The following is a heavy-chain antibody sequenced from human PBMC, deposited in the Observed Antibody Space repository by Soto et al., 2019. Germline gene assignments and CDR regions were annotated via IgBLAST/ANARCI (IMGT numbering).Heavy chain of an antibody. J-gene: IGHJ4*02. CDR2: TYYDSKWYT. Sequence: SQTLSLTYAIAGDSVSSNTTAWDWIRQSPSRGLEWLGRTYYDSKWYTDYAASVKSRMTINADTPKNHFSLNLKSVTPEDTALYYCAGNYYGSGSYYSSFDYWGQGTLVTVSS. D-gene: IGHD3-10*01. V-gene: IGHV6-1*01. CDR1: GDSVSSNTTA. CDR3: AGNYYGSGSYYSSFDY.